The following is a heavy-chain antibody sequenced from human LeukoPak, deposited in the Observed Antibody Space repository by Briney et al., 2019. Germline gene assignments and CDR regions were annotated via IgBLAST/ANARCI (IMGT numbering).Heavy chain of an antibody. CDR1: GFTFSTCP. CDR2: INSNGGKT. V-gene: IGHV3-64*02. Sequence: GGSLRLSCVAFGFTFSTCPMYWVRQAPGKGLELVSSINSNGGKTYYADSMKGRFTISRDNSKNTLYLQMDSLRAEDMAVYYCARSYYCGSGTYAPPVGHWGQGTLVTVSS. D-gene: IGHD3-10*01. CDR3: ARSYYCGSGTYAPPVGH. J-gene: IGHJ4*02.